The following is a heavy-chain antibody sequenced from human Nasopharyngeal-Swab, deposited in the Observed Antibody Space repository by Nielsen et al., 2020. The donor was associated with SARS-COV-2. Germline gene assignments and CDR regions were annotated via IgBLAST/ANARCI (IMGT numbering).Heavy chain of an antibody. D-gene: IGHD3-10*01. CDR2: IIPIFGTA. CDR3: ARDGDYYGSGSYYPRYYGMDV. Sequence: VRQAPGQGLEWMGEIIPIFGTANYAQKFQGRVTITRDTSASTAYMELSSLRSEDTAVYYCARDGDYYGSGSYYPRYYGMDVWGQGTTVTVSS. V-gene: IGHV1-69*05. J-gene: IGHJ6*02.